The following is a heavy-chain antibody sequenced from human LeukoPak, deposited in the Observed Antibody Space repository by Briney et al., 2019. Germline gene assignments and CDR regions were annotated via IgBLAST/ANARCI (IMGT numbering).Heavy chain of an antibody. J-gene: IGHJ3*01. V-gene: IGHV1-69*02. D-gene: IGHD1-26*01. CDR2: IVPSVDIA. CDR1: RGTFRRYT. Sequence: SVKVSCKASRGTFRRYTIIWVRQAPGQGLEWMGRIVPSVDIANYAQKFQGRVTIIADKSTSTAYMDLSSLRSEDTAVYYCATIVAAATNDAFDLWGQGIMVTVSS. CDR3: ATIVAAATNDAFDL.